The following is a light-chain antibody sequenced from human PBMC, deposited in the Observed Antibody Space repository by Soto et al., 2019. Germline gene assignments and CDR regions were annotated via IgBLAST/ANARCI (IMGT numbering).Light chain of an antibody. CDR3: HHYET. CDR1: QTITSA. CDR2: DAS. V-gene: IGKV1-13*02. Sequence: IQMTQSPSSLSASVGDEVTITCRASQTITSAVAWYQQKPGKAPKLLIYDASSLESGVPSRFSGSGSGTEFTLTISRLEPEDFTVYYCHHYETFGQGTKVDI. J-gene: IGKJ1*01.